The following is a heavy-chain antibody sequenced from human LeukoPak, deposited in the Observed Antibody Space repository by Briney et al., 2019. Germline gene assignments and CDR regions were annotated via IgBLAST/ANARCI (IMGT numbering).Heavy chain of an antibody. J-gene: IGHJ6*03. Sequence: ASVKVSCKASRYTFTSYDINWVRQATGQGLEWMGWMNPNSGNTGYAQKFQGRVTMTRNTSISTAYMELSSLRSEDTAVYYCATKHEKDIVVVPAASYYYYYYMDVWGKGTTVTISS. CDR2: MNPNSGNT. CDR1: RYTFTSYD. V-gene: IGHV1-8*01. CDR3: ATKHEKDIVVVPAASYYYYYYMDV. D-gene: IGHD2-2*01.